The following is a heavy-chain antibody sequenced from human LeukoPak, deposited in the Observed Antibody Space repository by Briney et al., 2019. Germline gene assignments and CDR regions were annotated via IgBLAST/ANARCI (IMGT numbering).Heavy chain of an antibody. D-gene: IGHD6-13*01. CDR3: ARVSSSWYFWYFDL. V-gene: IGHV3-48*03. CDR2: ISGTGSTI. CDR1: GFTFSSYE. Sequence: QPGGSLRLSCAASGFTFSSYEMNWVRQAPGKGLEWVSYISGTGSTIYYADSVKGRFTISRDNAKNSLYLQMNSLRAEDTALYYCARVSSSWYFWYFDLWGRGTLVTVSS. J-gene: IGHJ2*01.